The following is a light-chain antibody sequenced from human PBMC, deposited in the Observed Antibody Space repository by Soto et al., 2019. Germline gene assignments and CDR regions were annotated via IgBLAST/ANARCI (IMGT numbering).Light chain of an antibody. V-gene: IGLV2-8*01. CDR3: ISYAGSSNV. Sequence: QSALTQPPSASGSPGQSVTISCTGTSSDVGSYDYVSWYQQHPGKAPKLMIYDVSKRPSGVPDRFSGSKSGNTASLTVSGLQAEDEADYYCISYAGSSNVFGTGTKVTVL. J-gene: IGLJ1*01. CDR2: DVS. CDR1: SSDVGSYDY.